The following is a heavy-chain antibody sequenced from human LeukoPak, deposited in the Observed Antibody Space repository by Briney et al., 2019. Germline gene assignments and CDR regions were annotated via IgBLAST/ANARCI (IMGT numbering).Heavy chain of an antibody. CDR2: IRYDGSNK. D-gene: IGHD6-19*01. Sequence: PGGSLRLSCAASGFTFSSYGMHWVRQAPGKGLEWVAFIRYDGSNKYYADSVKGRFTISRDNSKNTLYLQMHSLRAEDTAVYYCAKAVGSIAVAAPAEYFQHWGQGTLVTVSS. J-gene: IGHJ1*01. CDR1: GFTFSSYG. CDR3: AKAVGSIAVAAPAEYFQH. V-gene: IGHV3-30*02.